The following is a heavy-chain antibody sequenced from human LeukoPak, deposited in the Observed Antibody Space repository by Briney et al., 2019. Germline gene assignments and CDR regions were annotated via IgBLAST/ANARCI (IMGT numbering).Heavy chain of an antibody. V-gene: IGHV4-59*08. CDR1: GGSISSYY. CDR3: ARKDGDL. CDR2: IYYSGNT. J-gene: IGHJ5*02. Sequence: SETLSLTCTVSGGSISSYYWSWIRQPPGKGLEWIGYIYYSGNTNYNPSFKSRVTISLDTSKSQVSLRLSSVTAADTAVYHCARKDGDLWGQGTLVTVSS.